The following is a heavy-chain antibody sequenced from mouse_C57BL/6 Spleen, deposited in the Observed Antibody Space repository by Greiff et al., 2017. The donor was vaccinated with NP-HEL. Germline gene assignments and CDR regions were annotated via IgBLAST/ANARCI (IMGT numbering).Heavy chain of an antibody. V-gene: IGHV1-69*01. D-gene: IGHD1-1*01. CDR2: IDPSDSYT. CDR1: GYTFTSYW. Sequence: QVQLQQPGAELVMPGASVKLSCKASGYTFTSYWMHWVKQRPGQGLEWIGEIDPSDSYTNYNQKFKGKSTLTVDKSSSTAYMQLSSLTSEDSAVYYGARSDTTVLDYWGQGTTLTVSS. CDR3: ARSDTTVLDY. J-gene: IGHJ2*01.